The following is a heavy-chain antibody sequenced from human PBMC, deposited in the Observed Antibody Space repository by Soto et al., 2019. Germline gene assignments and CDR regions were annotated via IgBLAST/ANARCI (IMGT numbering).Heavy chain of an antibody. Sequence: PGGSLRLSCTASGFTFSDYSMNWVRHAPGKGLEWVSYISSSSGTIHYADSVKGRFTISRDNAKSSLFLHMNSLRAEDTAVYSCARALKQGSTTSLGMDVWSKGTTVTVSS. CDR3: ARALKQGSTTSLGMDV. CDR2: ISSSSGTI. V-gene: IGHV3-48*01. CDR1: GFTFSDYS. D-gene: IGHD2-2*01. J-gene: IGHJ6*03.